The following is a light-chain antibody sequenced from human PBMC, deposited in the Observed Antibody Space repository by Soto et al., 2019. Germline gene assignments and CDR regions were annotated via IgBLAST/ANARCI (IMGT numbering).Light chain of an antibody. CDR1: QSISSY. V-gene: IGKV1-39*01. J-gene: IGKJ5*01. CDR2: AAS. CDR3: QQSYSKVT. Sequence: DIQMTQSPSSLSASVGDRVTITCRASQSISSYLNWYQQKPGKAPKLLIYAASSLQSGVPSRFSGSGSGTEFTLTISSLQPEDFATYYCQQSYSKVTFGQGTRLEIK.